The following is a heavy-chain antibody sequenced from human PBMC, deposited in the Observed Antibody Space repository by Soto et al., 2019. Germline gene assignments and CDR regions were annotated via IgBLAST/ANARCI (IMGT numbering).Heavy chain of an antibody. Sequence: EVQLVESGGGLVQPGRSLRLSCAASGFTFDDYAMHWVRQAPGKGLEWVSGISWNSGSIGYADSVKGRFTISRDNAKNSLYLQMNSLRAEDMALYYCAKDASGYDLLYYFDYWGQGTLVTVSS. CDR1: GFTFDDYA. D-gene: IGHD5-12*01. J-gene: IGHJ4*02. V-gene: IGHV3-9*03. CDR2: ISWNSGSI. CDR3: AKDASGYDLLYYFDY.